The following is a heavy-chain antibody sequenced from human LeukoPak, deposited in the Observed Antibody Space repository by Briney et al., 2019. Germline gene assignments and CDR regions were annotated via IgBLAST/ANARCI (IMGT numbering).Heavy chain of an antibody. D-gene: IGHD3-22*01. Sequence: PGGSLRLSCAASGFTFSSYAMSWVRQAPGKGLEWVSAISGSGGSTYYADSVKGRFTISRDNSKNTLYLQMNSLRAEDTAVYYCAKGRVTMIVVVITTSKDAFDIWGKGTMVTVSS. CDR2: ISGSGGST. V-gene: IGHV3-23*01. CDR3: AKGRVTMIVVVITTSKDAFDI. J-gene: IGHJ3*02. CDR1: GFTFSSYA.